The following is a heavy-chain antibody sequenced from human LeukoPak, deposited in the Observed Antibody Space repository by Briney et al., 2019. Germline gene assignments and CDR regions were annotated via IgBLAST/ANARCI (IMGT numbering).Heavy chain of an antibody. CDR2: VSSNGGDT. V-gene: IGHV3-64*01. CDR3: ARGVAASYSYYGMDV. Sequence: GGSLRLSCVASRFTFSTYAMHWVRQAPGKGLEYVSAVSSNGGDTYYANSVMGRFTISRDNSKNTLYLQMGSLRPEDMAVYYCARGVAASYSYYGMDVWGQGTTVTVSS. D-gene: IGHD3-10*01. J-gene: IGHJ6*02. CDR1: RFTFSTYA.